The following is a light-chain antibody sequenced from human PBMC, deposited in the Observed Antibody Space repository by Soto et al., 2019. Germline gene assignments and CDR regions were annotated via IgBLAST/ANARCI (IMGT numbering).Light chain of an antibody. J-gene: IGKJ3*01. CDR1: QSISSY. Sequence: DIQMTQSPSSLSASVGDRVTITCRASQSISSYLNWYQQKPGKAPKLLIYAASSLQSGAPSRFSGGGSGTDFTLTISSLQPEDFATYYGQQSYSTPRTFGPGTKVDIK. V-gene: IGKV1-39*01. CDR2: AAS. CDR3: QQSYSTPRT.